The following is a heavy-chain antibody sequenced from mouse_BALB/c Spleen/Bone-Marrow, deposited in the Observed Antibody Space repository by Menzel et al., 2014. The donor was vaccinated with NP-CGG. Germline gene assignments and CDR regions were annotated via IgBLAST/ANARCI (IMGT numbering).Heavy chain of an antibody. J-gene: IGHJ3*01. Sequence: VQLQQSGTVLARPGASVKMSCKAYGYSFTNYWMHWVKQRPGQGLEWIGAIYPGNSDTRYNQKFKGKAKLTAVTSASTAYMDLSSLTNEDSAVYYCTTLGLAWFAYWGQGTLVTVSA. CDR3: TTLGLAWFAY. CDR1: GYSFTNYW. D-gene: IGHD3-1*01. CDR2: IYPGNSDT. V-gene: IGHV1-5*01.